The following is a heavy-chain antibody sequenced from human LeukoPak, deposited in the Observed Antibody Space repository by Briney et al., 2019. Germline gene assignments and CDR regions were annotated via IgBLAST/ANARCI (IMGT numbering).Heavy chain of an antibody. CDR2: IIPIFGTA. J-gene: IGHJ1*01. CDR3: AGRRSYYYDSSGYMEH. Sequence: ASVKVSCKASGGTFSSYAISWVRQAPGQGLEWMGGIIPIFGTANYAQKFQGRVTITADESTSTAYMELSSLRSEDTAVYYCAGRRSYYYDSSGYMEHWGQGTLVTVSS. V-gene: IGHV1-69*13. D-gene: IGHD3-22*01. CDR1: GGTFSSYA.